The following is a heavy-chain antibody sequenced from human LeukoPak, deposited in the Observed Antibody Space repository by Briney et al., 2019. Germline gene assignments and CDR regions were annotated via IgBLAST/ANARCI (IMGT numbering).Heavy chain of an antibody. D-gene: IGHD6-13*01. CDR2: INHSGST. Sequence: SETLSLTCAVYGGSFSGYYWSWIRQPPGKGLEWIGEINHSGSTNYNPSLKSRVTISVDTSKNQFSLKLSSVTAADTAVCYCARGPAAGINYWGQGTLVTVSS. J-gene: IGHJ4*02. CDR1: GGSFSGYY. CDR3: ARGPAAGINY. V-gene: IGHV4-34*01.